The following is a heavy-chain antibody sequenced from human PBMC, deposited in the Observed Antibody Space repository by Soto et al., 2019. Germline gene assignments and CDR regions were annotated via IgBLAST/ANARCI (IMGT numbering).Heavy chain of an antibody. Sequence: GGSLRLSCAASGFTFSSNWMSWVRQAPGKGLEWVANLKSDGSETYNVDSVKGRFTISRDNAKNSLSLQMNSLRVEDTAVYYCVRGGAIAADWGKGTLVTVSS. CDR2: LKSDGSET. V-gene: IGHV3-7*01. J-gene: IGHJ4*02. CDR3: VRGGAIAAD. D-gene: IGHD6-13*01. CDR1: GFTFSSNW.